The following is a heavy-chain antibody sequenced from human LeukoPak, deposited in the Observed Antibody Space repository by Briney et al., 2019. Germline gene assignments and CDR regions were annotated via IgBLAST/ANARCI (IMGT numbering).Heavy chain of an antibody. CDR2: INHSGST. CDR1: GGSFSGCY. V-gene: IGHV4-34*01. J-gene: IGHJ4*02. Sequence: PSETLSLTCAVYGGSFSGCYWSWIRQPPGKGLEWIGEINHSGSTNYNPSLKSRVTISVDTSKNQFSLKLSSVTAADTAVYYCAETRKWGQGTLVTVSS. CDR3: AETRK.